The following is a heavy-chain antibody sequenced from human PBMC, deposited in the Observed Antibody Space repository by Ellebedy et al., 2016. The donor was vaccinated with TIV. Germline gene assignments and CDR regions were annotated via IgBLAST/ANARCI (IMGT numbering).Heavy chain of an antibody. CDR1: GFTFTRYW. CDR2: IKFDEIEK. J-gene: IGHJ4*02. Sequence: GESLKISCAASGFTFTRYWMAWLRQAPGKGLEYVAHIKFDEIEKYYADSVKGRFTISRDNARNSLYLQMNSLRAEETAVYYCARAVYYDSSGYSPYYFDYWGQGTLVTVSS. V-gene: IGHV3-7*05. D-gene: IGHD3-22*01. CDR3: ARAVYYDSSGYSPYYFDY.